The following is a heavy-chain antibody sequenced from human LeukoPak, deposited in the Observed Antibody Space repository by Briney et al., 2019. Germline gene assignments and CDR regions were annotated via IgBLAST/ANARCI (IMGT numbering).Heavy chain of an antibody. CDR1: GVTFSNYW. J-gene: IGHJ4*02. Sequence: GGSLRLSCAASGVTFSNYWMSWVRQAPGKGLEWVATIKADGSAKYYVDSVKGRFTISRDNAKNSLHLQMNSLRAEDTAVYYCARDSYYGSGSFADYWGQGTLVTVSS. CDR2: IKADGSAK. V-gene: IGHV3-7*05. D-gene: IGHD3-10*01. CDR3: ARDSYYGSGSFADY.